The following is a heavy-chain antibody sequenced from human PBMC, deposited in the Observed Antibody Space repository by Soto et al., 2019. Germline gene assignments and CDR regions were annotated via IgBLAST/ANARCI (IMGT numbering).Heavy chain of an antibody. CDR1: GFTFSDYY. Sequence: QVQLVESGGGLVKPGGSLRLSCAASGFTFSDYYMSWIRQAPGKGLEWVSYISRSGSSIYYTESVKGRFTISRDNAKNSLYLQLNSLRAEDTAVYYCARDLGYYDSSGYFDYWGQGTLVTVSS. D-gene: IGHD3-22*01. CDR2: ISRSGSSI. J-gene: IGHJ4*02. V-gene: IGHV3-11*01. CDR3: ARDLGYYDSSGYFDY.